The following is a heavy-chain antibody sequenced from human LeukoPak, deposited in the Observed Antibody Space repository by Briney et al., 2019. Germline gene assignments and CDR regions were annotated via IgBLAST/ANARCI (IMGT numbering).Heavy chain of an antibody. CDR3: ARDVVTGIIDY. CDR2: IYYSGST. V-gene: IGHV4-31*03. Sequence: SETLSLTCTVSGGSISSGGYYWSWIRQHPGKGLEWIGYIYYSGSTYYNPSLESRVTISVDTSKNQFSLKLSSVTAADTAVYYCARDVVTGIIDYWGQGTLVTVSS. J-gene: IGHJ4*02. CDR1: GGSISSGGYY. D-gene: IGHD4-23*01.